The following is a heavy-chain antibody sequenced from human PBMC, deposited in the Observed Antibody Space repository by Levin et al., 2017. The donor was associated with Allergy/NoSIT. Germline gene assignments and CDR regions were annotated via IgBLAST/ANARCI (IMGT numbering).Heavy chain of an antibody. D-gene: IGHD3-3*01. Sequence: GESLKISCKASGYTFTSYGISWVRQAPGQGLEWMGWISAYNGNTNYAQKLQGRVTMTTDTSTSTAYMELRSLRSDDTAVYYCATIPYYDFWSGYYMPPDYWGQGTLVTVSS. CDR3: ATIPYYDFWSGYYMPPDY. CDR2: ISAYNGNT. V-gene: IGHV1-18*01. CDR1: GYTFTSYG. J-gene: IGHJ4*02.